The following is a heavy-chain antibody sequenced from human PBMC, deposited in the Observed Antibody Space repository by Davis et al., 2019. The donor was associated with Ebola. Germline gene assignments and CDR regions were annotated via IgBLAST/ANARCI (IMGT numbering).Heavy chain of an antibody. J-gene: IGHJ4*02. D-gene: IGHD3-9*01. CDR3: ARRLRYFDWGDDY. Sequence: SETLSLTCTVSGGSISSSSYYWGWIRQPPGKGLEWIGSIYYSGSTYYNPSLKSRVTISVDTSKNQFSLKLSSVTAADTAVYYCARRLRYFDWGDDYWGQGTLVTVPS. V-gene: IGHV4-39*01. CDR2: IYYSGST. CDR1: GGSISSSSYY.